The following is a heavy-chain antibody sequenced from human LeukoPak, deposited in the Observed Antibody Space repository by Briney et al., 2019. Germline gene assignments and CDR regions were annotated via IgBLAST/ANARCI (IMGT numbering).Heavy chain of an antibody. J-gene: IGHJ4*02. CDR3: ARAPEGEYFDR. CDR1: GVTFSSYS. D-gene: IGHD2/OR15-2a*01. V-gene: IGHV3-21*01. Sequence: PGGSLTLSCAASGVTFSSYSMNWVRQAPGKGLEWVSSISSSSSYIYYADSVKGRFTISRDNANNSLYLQMNSLRAEDTAVYYCARAPEGEYFDRWGQGTLVTVSS. CDR2: ISSSSSYI.